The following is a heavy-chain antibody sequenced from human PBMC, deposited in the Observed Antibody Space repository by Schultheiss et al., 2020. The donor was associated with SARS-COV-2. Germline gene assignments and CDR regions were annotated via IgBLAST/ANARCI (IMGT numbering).Heavy chain of an antibody. D-gene: IGHD6-13*01. J-gene: IGHJ4*02. CDR1: GGSISSSS. CDR3: AREGGESHQVYIAAAGTVDY. CDR2: ISWNSGSI. V-gene: IGHV3-48*01. Sequence: ETLSLTCTVSGGSISSSSYYWGWIRQPPGKGLEWVSGISWNSGSIGYADSVKGRFTISRDNAKNSLYLQMNSLRAEDTAVYYCAREGGESHQVYIAAAGTVDYWGQGTLVTVSS.